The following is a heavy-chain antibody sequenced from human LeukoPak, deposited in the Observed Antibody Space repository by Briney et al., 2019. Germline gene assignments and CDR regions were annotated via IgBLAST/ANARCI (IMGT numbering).Heavy chain of an antibody. CDR1: GGSISSYY. CDR3: AMGGGVAAAGAFDV. D-gene: IGHD6-13*01. Sequence: PSETLSLTCTVSGGSISSYYWSWIRQPPGKGLEWMGYIYYSGSTNYNPSLKSRVTISVDTSKNQFSLKLSSVTAADTAVYYCAMGGGVAAAGAFDVWGQGTMVTVSS. V-gene: IGHV4-59*01. CDR2: IYYSGST. J-gene: IGHJ3*01.